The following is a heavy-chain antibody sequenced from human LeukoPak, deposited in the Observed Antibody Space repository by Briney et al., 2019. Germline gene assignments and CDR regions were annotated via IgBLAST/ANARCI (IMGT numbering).Heavy chain of an antibody. CDR1: GFTFSKYW. CDR2: IDKNGREK. V-gene: IGHV3-7*01. D-gene: IGHD3-10*01. CDR3: ATYTQNFGAPGTDY. Sequence: GGSLRLSCTVCGFTFSKYWMRWVRQSPGKGLEWVASIDKNGREKRYVDSVEGRFTISRDNAKDSVYLQMTSLGAEDTAVYYCATYTQNFGAPGTDYRGQGTLVTVSS. J-gene: IGHJ4*02.